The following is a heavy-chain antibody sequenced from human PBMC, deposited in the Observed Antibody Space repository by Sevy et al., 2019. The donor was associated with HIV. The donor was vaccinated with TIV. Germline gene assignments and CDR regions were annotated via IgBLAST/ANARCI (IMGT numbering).Heavy chain of an antibody. V-gene: IGHV3-33*01. CDR1: GFTFSSYG. D-gene: IGHD6-13*01. J-gene: IGHJ3*02. Sequence: GGCLRLSCAASGFTFSSYGMHWVRQAPGKGLEWVAVIWYDGSNKYYADSVKGRFTISRDNSKNTLYLQMNSLRAEDTAVYYCASLYSSSWYNAFDIWGQGTMVTVSS. CDR3: ASLYSSSWYNAFDI. CDR2: IWYDGSNK.